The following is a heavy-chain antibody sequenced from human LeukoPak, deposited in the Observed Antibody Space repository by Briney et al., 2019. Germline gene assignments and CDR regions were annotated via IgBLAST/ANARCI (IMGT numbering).Heavy chain of an antibody. V-gene: IGHV1-69*05. J-gene: IGHJ4*02. CDR3: AREAGIAVAGNFDY. D-gene: IGHD6-19*01. Sequence: SVKVSCKASGGTFSSYAISWVRQAPGQGLEWMGRIIPIFGTANYAQKFQGRVTITTDESTSTAYMKLSSLRSEDTAVYYCAREAGIAVAGNFDYWGQGTLVTVSS. CDR2: IIPIFGTA. CDR1: GGTFSSYA.